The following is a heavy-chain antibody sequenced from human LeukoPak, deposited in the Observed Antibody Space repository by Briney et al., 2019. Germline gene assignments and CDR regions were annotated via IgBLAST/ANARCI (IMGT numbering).Heavy chain of an antibody. CDR3: ARAVVVITTRFGDY. Sequence: NPSETLSLTCAVYGGSFSGYYWSWIRQPPGKGLEWIGEINHSGSTNYNPSLKSRVTISVDTSKNQFSLKLGSVTAADTAVYYCARAVVVITTRFGDYWGQGTLVTVSS. J-gene: IGHJ4*02. CDR1: GGSFSGYY. D-gene: IGHD3-22*01. CDR2: INHSGST. V-gene: IGHV4-34*01.